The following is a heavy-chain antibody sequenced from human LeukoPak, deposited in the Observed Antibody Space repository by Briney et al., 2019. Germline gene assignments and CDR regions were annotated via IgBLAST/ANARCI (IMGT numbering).Heavy chain of an antibody. Sequence: PGGSLRLSCAASGFTFTTYWMSWVRQAPGKGLEWVANIKQDGTEKYYVDSVKGRFTISRDNAKNSLYLQMNSLRAEDTAVYYCAPYYYDSSGYPRWVDYWGQGTLVTVSS. CDR2: IKQDGTEK. CDR1: GFTFTTYW. D-gene: IGHD3-22*01. CDR3: APYYYDSSGYPRWVDY. V-gene: IGHV3-7*01. J-gene: IGHJ4*02.